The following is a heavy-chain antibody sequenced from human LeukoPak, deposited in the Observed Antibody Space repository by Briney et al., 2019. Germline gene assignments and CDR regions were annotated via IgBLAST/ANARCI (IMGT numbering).Heavy chain of an antibody. V-gene: IGHV4-34*01. CDR1: GGSFSGYY. CDR3: ARRRCMYSSGWCGWFDP. J-gene: IGHJ5*02. D-gene: IGHD6-19*01. CDR2: INHSGST. Sequence: SETLSLTCAVYGGSFSGYYWSWIRQPPGKGLEWIGEINHSGSTNYNPSLKSRVTISVDTSKNQFSLKLSSVTAADTAVYYCARRRCMYSSGWCGWFDPWGQGTLVTVSS.